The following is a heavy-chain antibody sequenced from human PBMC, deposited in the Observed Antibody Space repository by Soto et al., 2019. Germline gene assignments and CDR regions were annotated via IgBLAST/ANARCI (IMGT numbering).Heavy chain of an antibody. Sequence: AAVKVSCKASGYTFTSYGISWVRQAPGQGLEWMGWISAYNGNTNYAQKLQGRDTMTTDTSTSTAYMELRSLRSDDTAVYYCARDWGSSSGRWFDPWSQGTLVTVSP. D-gene: IGHD6-6*01. CDR1: GYTFTSYG. CDR3: ARDWGSSSGRWFDP. CDR2: ISAYNGNT. J-gene: IGHJ5*02. V-gene: IGHV1-18*04.